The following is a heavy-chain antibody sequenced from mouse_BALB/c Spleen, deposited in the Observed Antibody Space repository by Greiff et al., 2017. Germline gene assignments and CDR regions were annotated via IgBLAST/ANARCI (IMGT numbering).Heavy chain of an antibody. J-gene: IGHJ3*01. V-gene: IGHV1-66*01. CDR1: GYSFTSYY. CDR2: IFPGSGNT. CDR3: ARSTARATYWFAY. Sequence: LVESGPELVKPGASVKISCKASGYSFTSYYIHWVKQRPGQGLEWIGWIFPGSGNTKYNEKFKGKATLTADTSSSTAYMQLSSLTSEDSAVYYCARSTARATYWFAYWGQGTLVTVSA. D-gene: IGHD3-1*01.